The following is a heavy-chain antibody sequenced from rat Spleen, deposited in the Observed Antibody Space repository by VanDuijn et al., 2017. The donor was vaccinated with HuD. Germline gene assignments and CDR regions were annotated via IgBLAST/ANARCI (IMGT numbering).Heavy chain of an antibody. D-gene: IGHD1-1*01. CDR3: ARHVTTVAYVMDA. V-gene: IGHV5-7*01. CDR2: IIYDGTRT. Sequence: EVQLVESGGGLVRPGRSMKLSCAASGFTFSDFDMAWVRQSPRKGLEWVTTIIYDGTRTFYRDSVKGRFTISRDNAKSTLYLQMDSLRSEDTATYYCARHVTTVAYVMDAWGQGASVTVSS. J-gene: IGHJ4*01. CDR1: GFTFSDFD.